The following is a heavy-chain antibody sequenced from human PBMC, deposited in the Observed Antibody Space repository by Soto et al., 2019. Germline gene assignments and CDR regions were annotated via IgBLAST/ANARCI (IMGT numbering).Heavy chain of an antibody. D-gene: IGHD3-9*01. V-gene: IGHV3-23*01. CDR3: AKDRGRPYYDILTGGYGMDV. J-gene: IGHJ6*02. CDR1: GFTFSSYA. CDR2: ISGRGGST. Sequence: EVQLLESGGGLVQPGGSLRLACAASGFTFSSYAMSWVRQAPGKGLEWVSAISGRGGSTYYADSVKGRFTISRDNSKNTLYLQMTSLTAEDTAVYYCAKDRGRPYYDILTGGYGMDVWGQGSTVTVSS.